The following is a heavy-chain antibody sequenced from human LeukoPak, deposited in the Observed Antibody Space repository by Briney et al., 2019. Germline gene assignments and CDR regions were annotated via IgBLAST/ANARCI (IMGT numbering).Heavy chain of an antibody. CDR2: ISTSTGDT. V-gene: IGHV1-18*01. D-gene: IGHD3-3*01. Sequence: ASVKVSCKTSGYSFILYGISWVRQAPGQGPEWMGWISTSTGDTKYTQKFQGRVTLTTDTSTSTAYMELSSLRSEDTAVYYCARGSLRFLEWLLFRNHPGYYYYMDVWGKGTRSPSP. CDR3: ARGSLRFLEWLLFRNHPGYYYYMDV. J-gene: IGHJ6*03. CDR1: GYSFILYG.